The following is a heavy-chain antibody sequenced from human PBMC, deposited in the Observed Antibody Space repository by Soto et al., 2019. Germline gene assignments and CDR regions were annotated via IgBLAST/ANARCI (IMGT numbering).Heavy chain of an antibody. CDR1: GDRFTSYA. V-gene: IGHV1-69*18. CDR3: ARDRADRGFDY. Sequence: QVQLEQSGAEVKKPGSSVKVSCKASGDRFTSYAISWVRQVPGQGLEWVGTVLPVLGTANYAQKLRGRVTITADESTSTAYMELGSLRSEDTAIYYCARDRADRGFDYWGQGTLVTVSS. D-gene: IGHD3-10*01. CDR2: VLPVLGTA. J-gene: IGHJ4*02.